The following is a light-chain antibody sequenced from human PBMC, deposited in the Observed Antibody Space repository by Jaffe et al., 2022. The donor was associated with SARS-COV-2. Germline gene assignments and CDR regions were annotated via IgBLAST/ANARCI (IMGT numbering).Light chain of an antibody. J-gene: IGKJ2*01. Sequence: ELVLTQSPGTLSLSAGERATLSCRASQSVSSSFLAWYQHKPGQAPRLLIYGASSRATGIPDRFSGSGSGTDFTLTISRLEPEDFAVYYCQHYGISGGYTFGQGTKLEMK. CDR1: QSVSSSF. CDR3: QHYGISGGYT. CDR2: GAS. V-gene: IGKV3-20*01.